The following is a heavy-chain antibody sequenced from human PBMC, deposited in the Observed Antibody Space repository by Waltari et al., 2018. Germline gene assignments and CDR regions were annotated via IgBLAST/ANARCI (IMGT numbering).Heavy chain of an antibody. Sequence: EVKLVASGGGLVKTGGSLSLSCAASGFTFSSYSLTWVRQAPGKGLEWVSSISSSSSYIYYADSVKGRFTISRDNAKNSLYLQMNSLRAEDTAVYYCARDDLIVPAALGYWGQGTLVTVSS. CDR1: GFTFSSYS. D-gene: IGHD2-2*01. CDR2: ISSSSSYI. V-gene: IGHV3-21*01. CDR3: ARDDLIVPAALGY. J-gene: IGHJ4*02.